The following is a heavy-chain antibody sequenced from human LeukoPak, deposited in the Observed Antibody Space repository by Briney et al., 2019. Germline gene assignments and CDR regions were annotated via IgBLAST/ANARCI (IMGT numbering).Heavy chain of an antibody. CDR3: ASDYHDSSGYYSDPFDY. V-gene: IGHV3-30*04. D-gene: IGHD3-22*01. J-gene: IGHJ4*02. CDR2: ISYDGSNK. CDR1: GFTFSSYA. Sequence: GGSLRLSCAASGFTFSSYAMHWVRQAPGKGLEWGAVISYDGSNKYYADSVKGRFTISRDNSKNTLYLQMNSLRAEDTAVYYCASDYHDSSGYYSDPFDYWGQGTLVTVSS.